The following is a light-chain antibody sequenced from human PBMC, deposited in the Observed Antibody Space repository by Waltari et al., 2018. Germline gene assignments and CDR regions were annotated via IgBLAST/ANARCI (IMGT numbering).Light chain of an antibody. CDR1: ESVSSN. CDR3: QQYYHWVA. J-gene: IGKJ4*01. Sequence: EIVMTQSPATLSVSPGERATLSCRASESVSSNVAWYQQKPGQAPRLLIYGASTRATGVPAKFRGSGSGTDFTLTLSSLQSEDFAVYYCQQYYHWVAFGGGTWVQIK. CDR2: GAS. V-gene: IGKV3-15*01.